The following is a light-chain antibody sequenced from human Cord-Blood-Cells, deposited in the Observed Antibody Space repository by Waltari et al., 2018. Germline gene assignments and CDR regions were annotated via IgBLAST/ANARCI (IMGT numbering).Light chain of an antibody. V-gene: IGLV5-45*01. CDR3: MIWHSSAWV. CDR1: SAINVGTYR. J-gene: IGLJ3*02. Sequence: QAVLTQPASLSASPGASASLTCTLRSAINVGTYRIYWYQQKPVSPPQYLLRYKSDSDKQQGSGVPSRFSGSKDASANAGILLISGLQSEDEADYYCMIWHSSAWVFGGGTKLTVL. CDR2: YKSDSDK.